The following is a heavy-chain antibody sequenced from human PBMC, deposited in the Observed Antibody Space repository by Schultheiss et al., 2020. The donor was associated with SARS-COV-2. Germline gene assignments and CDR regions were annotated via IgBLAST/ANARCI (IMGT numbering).Heavy chain of an antibody. V-gene: IGHV3-7*01. CDR1: GFTFSSYW. CDR3: ARGNDILTGYYFGY. D-gene: IGHD3-9*01. CDR2: IKQDGSEK. J-gene: IGHJ4*02. Sequence: GESLKISCAASGFTFSSYWMSWVRQAPGKGLEWVANIKQDGSEKYYVDSVKGRFTISRDNAKNSLYLQMNSLRAEDTAVYYCARGNDILTGYYFGYWGQGTLVTVSS.